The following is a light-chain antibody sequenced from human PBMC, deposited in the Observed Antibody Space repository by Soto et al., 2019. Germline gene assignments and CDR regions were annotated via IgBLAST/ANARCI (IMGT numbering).Light chain of an antibody. J-gene: IGKJ3*01. CDR3: QQPPYT. CDR2: ATS. V-gene: IGKV1-39*01. Sequence: DIQMTQSPSSLSASVGDRVTITCRASQTPRTFLNWYQQIPGKAPKLLIYATSTLQSGVPSRFSGRDSGADFTLTINNLQPEDFATYYCQQPPYTFGPGTKVDI. CDR1: QTPRTF.